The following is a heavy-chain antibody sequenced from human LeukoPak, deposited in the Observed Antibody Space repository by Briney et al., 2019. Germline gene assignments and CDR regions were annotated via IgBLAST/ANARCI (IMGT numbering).Heavy chain of an antibody. J-gene: IGHJ4*02. Sequence: GGSLRLSCAASGFTFSNYIMHWVRQVPGKGLVWVPRIDSDGSTTHYADSVKGRFTISRDNAKNTLYLQMNSLRAEDTAMYYCAKGPWAPGGCFDCWGQGTLVTVSS. V-gene: IGHV3-74*01. CDR3: AKGPWAPGGCFDC. CDR1: GFTFSNYI. CDR2: IDSDGSTT.